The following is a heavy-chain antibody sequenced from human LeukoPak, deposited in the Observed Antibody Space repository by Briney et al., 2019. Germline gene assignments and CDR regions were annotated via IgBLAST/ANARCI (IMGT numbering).Heavy chain of an antibody. V-gene: IGHV3-23*01. J-gene: IGHJ5*02. D-gene: IGHD3-22*01. CDR3: AKELYYYDSSGYPINWFDP. Sequence: PGGSLRLSCAASGFTFSSYAMSWVRQAPGEGLEWVSAISGSGGSTYYADSVKGRFTISRDNSKNTLYLQMNSLRAEDTAVYYCAKELYYYDSSGYPINWFDPWGQGTLVTVSS. CDR2: ISGSGGST. CDR1: GFTFSSYA.